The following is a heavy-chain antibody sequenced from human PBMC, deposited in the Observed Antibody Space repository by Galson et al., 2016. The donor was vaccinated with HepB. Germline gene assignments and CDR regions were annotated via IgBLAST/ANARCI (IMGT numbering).Heavy chain of an antibody. CDR1: GFTFNNYG. V-gene: IGHV3-30*18. CDR2: ISYDGNHK. Sequence: SLRLSCAASGFTFNNYGMHWVRQAPGKGLEWVAVISYDGNHKFYADSVKGRFTISRDNSKNTLYLQMNSLRGEDTAVYYCAKERVVAAIYYYYGMDVWGKGTTVTVSS. CDR3: AKERVVAAIYYYYGMDV. J-gene: IGHJ6*04. D-gene: IGHD2-15*01.